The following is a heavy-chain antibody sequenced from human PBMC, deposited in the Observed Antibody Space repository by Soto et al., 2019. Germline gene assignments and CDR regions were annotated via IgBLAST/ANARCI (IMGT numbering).Heavy chain of an antibody. CDR2: IKSIPDGGTT. D-gene: IGHD2-2*01. CDR1: GFTFTNAW. CDR3: TTDSADIVVLPGTCGMDV. J-gene: IGHJ6*02. V-gene: IGHV3-15*01. Sequence: GGSLRLSCAASGFTFTNAWMSWVRQAPGKGLEWVGRIKSIPDGGTTDYAAPVKGRFSISRDDSKNTLSLQMNGLKTEDTAVYYCTTDSADIVVLPGTCGMDVWGQGTTVTVSS.